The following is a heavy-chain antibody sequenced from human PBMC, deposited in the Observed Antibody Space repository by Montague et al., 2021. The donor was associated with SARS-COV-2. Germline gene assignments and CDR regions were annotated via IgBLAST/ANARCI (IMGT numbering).Heavy chain of an antibody. J-gene: IGHJ6*02. V-gene: IGHV4-61*01. CDR2: INYSGST. CDR1: GGSVSSGSYY. CDR3: ARPGRAPFHYAMDV. D-gene: IGHD2/OR15-2a*01. Sequence: SETLSLTCTVSGGSVSSGSYYWSWIRQPPGKRLEWIGYINYSGSTNSNPSLKSRVTISVDMSRNQFALKLRSVTAADTAIYSCARPGRAPFHYAMDVWGQGTTVTVSS.